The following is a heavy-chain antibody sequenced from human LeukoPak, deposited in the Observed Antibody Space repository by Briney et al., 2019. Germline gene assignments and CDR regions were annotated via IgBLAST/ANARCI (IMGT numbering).Heavy chain of an antibody. D-gene: IGHD3-22*01. CDR3: AKDYYDSSGYWGEND. Sequence: GGSLRLSCVVSGFTFSSYGMHWVRQAPGKGLEWVAFIRFDGSNKNYADSVKGRFTISRDNSKNTLYLQMNNLRAEDTAVYYCAKDYYDSSGYWGENDWGQGTLVTVS. J-gene: IGHJ4*02. CDR1: GFTFSSYG. CDR2: IRFDGSNK. V-gene: IGHV3-30*02.